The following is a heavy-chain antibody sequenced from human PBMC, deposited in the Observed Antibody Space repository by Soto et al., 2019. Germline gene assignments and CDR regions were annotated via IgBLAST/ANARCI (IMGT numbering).Heavy chain of an antibody. CDR2: IYPGDSDA. CDR3: ARHIVDTSMTASFNY. D-gene: IGHD5-18*01. V-gene: IGHV5-51*01. J-gene: IGHJ4*02. CDR1: GYSFLNYW. Sequence: GESLKISCKTSGYSFLNYWIGWVRQMPGKGLEWMGIIYPGDSDARYSPSFQGQVTISADKSISSAYLQWSSLKASDTAMYYCARHIVDTSMTASFNYWGQGTQVTVSS.